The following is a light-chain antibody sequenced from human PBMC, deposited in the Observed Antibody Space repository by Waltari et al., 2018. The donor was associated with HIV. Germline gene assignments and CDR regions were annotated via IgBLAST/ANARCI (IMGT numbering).Light chain of an antibody. Sequence: TVLTQSSSASASLGSSVKLTSTLSSWHSRYIIAWHQQQPGKAPRYLMYLEGGGGYNKGSGVPERVSGSSSEADRYLTIANLQFEDEADYYCETWDSSTWVFGGGTKVTVL. CDR2: LEGGGGY. V-gene: IGLV4-60*02. CDR1: SWHSRYI. J-gene: IGLJ3*02. CDR3: ETWDSSTWV.